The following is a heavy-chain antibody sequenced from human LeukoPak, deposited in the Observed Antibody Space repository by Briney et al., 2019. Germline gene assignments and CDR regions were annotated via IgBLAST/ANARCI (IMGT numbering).Heavy chain of an antibody. D-gene: IGHD2-15*01. Sequence: GGSLRLSCAASGFTFSSYTMNWVRQAPGKGLEWVSSISSSSNYIYYADSVKGRFTISRDNAKNSLYLQMNSLRAEDTAVYYCASPQEGYCSGGSCYSLDYWGQGTLVTVSS. V-gene: IGHV3-21*01. CDR1: GFTFSSYT. J-gene: IGHJ4*02. CDR2: ISSSSNYI. CDR3: ASPQEGYCSGGSCYSLDY.